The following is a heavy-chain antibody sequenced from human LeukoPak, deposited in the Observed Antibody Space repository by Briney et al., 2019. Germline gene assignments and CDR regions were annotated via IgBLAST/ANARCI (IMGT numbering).Heavy chain of an antibody. J-gene: IGHJ4*02. CDR1: GYTFTTYY. CDR3: ARDRYSRAYCGGDCYQRMFDY. V-gene: IGHV1-18*04. Sequence: ASVKVSCKASGYTFTTYYMHWVRQAPAQGLEWMGWISAYNGNTDYAQKVQGRVTMTTDTSTNAAFMEVRSLRSDDTAVYYCARDRYSRAYCGGDCYQRMFDYWGQGTLVTVSS. CDR2: ISAYNGNT. D-gene: IGHD2-21*02.